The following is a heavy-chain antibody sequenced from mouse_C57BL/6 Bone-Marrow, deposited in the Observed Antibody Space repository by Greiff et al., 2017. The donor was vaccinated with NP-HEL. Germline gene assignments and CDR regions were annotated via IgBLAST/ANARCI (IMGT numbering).Heavy chain of an antibody. D-gene: IGHD2-5*01. J-gene: IGHJ4*01. Sequence: PLQQSGAELVRPGASVTLSCKASGYTFTDYEMHWVKQTPVHGLEWIGAIDPETGGTAYNQKFKGKAILTADKSSSTAYMELRSLTSEDSAVYYCTRKAYYSNYYYAMDYWGQGTSVTVSS. V-gene: IGHV1-15*01. CDR3: TRKAYYSNYYYAMDY. CDR1: GYTFTDYE. CDR2: IDPETGGT.